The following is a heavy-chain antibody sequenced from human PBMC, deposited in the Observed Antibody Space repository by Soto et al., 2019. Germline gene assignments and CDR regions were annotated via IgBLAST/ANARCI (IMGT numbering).Heavy chain of an antibody. J-gene: IGHJ3*02. V-gene: IGHV4-59*01. D-gene: IGHD3-10*01. CDR3: ARNGLGSQGDYVFSAFDI. CDR1: GGSISSYY. CDR2: IYYSGST. Sequence: SETLSLTCTVSGGSISSYYWSWIRQPPGKGLEWIGYIYYSGSTNYNPSLKSRVTISVDTSKNQFSLKLSSVTAADTAVYYCARNGLGSQGDYVFSAFDIWGQGTMVTVSS.